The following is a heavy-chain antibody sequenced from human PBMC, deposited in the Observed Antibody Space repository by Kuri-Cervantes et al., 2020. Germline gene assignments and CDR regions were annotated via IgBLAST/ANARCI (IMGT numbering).Heavy chain of an antibody. CDR1: GGTFSSYA. CDR2: IIPIFGTA. J-gene: IGHJ4*02. D-gene: IGHD3-10*01. Sequence: SVKVSCKASGGTFSSYAISWVRQAPGQGLEWMGGIIPIFGTANYAQKFQGRVTITADESTSTAYMELSSLRSEDTAVYYCARVTYGSGSYYNVRFFDYWGQGTLVTVSS. CDR3: ARVTYGSGSYYNVRFFDY. V-gene: IGHV1-69*13.